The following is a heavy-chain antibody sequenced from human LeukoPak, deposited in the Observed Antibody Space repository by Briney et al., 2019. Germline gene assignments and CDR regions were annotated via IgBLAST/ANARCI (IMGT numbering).Heavy chain of an antibody. V-gene: IGHV1-69*13. J-gene: IGHJ6*02. CDR3: AREFESYYYGSGSYYYGMDV. D-gene: IGHD3-10*01. Sequence: SVKASCKASGGTFSSYAISWVRQAPGQGLEWMGGIIPIFGTANYAQKFQGRVTITADESTSTAYMELSSLRSEDTAVYYCAREFESYYYGSGSYYYGMDVWGQGTTVTVSS. CDR1: GGTFSSYA. CDR2: IIPIFGTA.